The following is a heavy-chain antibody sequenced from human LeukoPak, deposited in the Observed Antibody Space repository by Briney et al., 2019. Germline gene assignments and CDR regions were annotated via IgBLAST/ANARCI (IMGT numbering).Heavy chain of an antibody. CDR3: AREVRKAMVRGVTLDGAFDI. CDR2: IYHSGST. D-gene: IGHD3-10*01. J-gene: IGHJ3*02. V-gene: IGHV4-61*10. CDR1: GGSISSGSYY. Sequence: PETLSLTCTVSGGSISSGSYYWSWIRQPAGKGLEWIGEIYHSGSTNYNPSLKSRVTISVDKSKNQFSLKLSSVTAADTAVYYCAREVRKAMVRGVTLDGAFDIWGQGTMVTVSS.